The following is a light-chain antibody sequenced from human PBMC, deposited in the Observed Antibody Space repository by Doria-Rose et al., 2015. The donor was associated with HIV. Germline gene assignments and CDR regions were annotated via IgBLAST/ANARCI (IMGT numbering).Light chain of an antibody. V-gene: IGKV4-1*01. Sequence: DIRLTQSPESLGMSLGERATLNCKSNQSLLYTSKNYLAWYQQKPGQPPKLLIYWASTRQSAVPARFSGSGSGTDFTLTISSLEAEGVAVYYCQQYYDTPSFGPGTTVDIK. J-gene: IGKJ3*01. CDR1: QSLLYTSKNY. CDR3: QQYYDTPS. CDR2: WAS.